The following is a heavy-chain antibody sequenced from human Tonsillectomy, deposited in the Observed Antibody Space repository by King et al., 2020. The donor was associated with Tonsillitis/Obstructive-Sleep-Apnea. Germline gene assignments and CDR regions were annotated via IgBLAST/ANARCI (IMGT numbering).Heavy chain of an antibody. CDR2: ISYDGSNK. V-gene: IGHV3-30*01. Sequence: VQLVESGGGVVQPGRSLRLSCAASGFTFSSYAMHWVRQAPGKGLEWVAVISYDGSNKYYADSVKGRFTISRDNSKNTLYLQMNSLRAEDTAVYYCARDSTPSVYRHFDYWGQGTLVTVSS. CDR3: ARDSTPSVYRHFDY. CDR1: GFTFSSYA. J-gene: IGHJ4*02.